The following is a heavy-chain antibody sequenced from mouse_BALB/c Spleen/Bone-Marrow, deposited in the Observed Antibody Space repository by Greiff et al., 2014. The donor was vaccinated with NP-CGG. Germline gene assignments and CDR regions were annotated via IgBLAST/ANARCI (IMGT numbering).Heavy chain of an antibody. CDR1: GYAFSRSW. V-gene: IGHV1-82*01. D-gene: IGHD4-1*01. CDR3: ARSLNLTGTGVAS. J-gene: IGHJ3*01. Sequence: QVQLQQSGPELVKPGASVKISCKASGYAFSRSWMNWVKQRPGQGLEWIGRIYPGDGDTNYNGKFRGKATLTADKSSSTAYMQLSSLTSVDSAVYFCARSLNLTGTGVASWGQGTLVPV. CDR2: IYPGDGDT.